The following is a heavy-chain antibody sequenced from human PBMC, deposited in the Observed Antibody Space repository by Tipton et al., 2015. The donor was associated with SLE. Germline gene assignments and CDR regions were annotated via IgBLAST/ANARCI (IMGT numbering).Heavy chain of an antibody. D-gene: IGHD3-22*01. CDR2: IYYTMSA. Sequence: TLSLTCTVSGGSISSADYYWSWIRQHPGKGLEGIGYIYYTMSAYYNPSLQSRVIISLDTSKNHFSLKLSSVTAADTAVYYCARVPRTFYYDYSGHFDYWGPGTLVTVSS. CDR3: ARVPRTFYYDYSGHFDY. J-gene: IGHJ4*02. V-gene: IGHV4-31*03. CDR1: GGSISSADYY.